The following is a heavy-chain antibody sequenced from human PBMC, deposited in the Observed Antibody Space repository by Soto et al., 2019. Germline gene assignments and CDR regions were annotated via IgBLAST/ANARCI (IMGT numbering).Heavy chain of an antibody. D-gene: IGHD6-13*01. CDR2: ISGSGGST. Sequence: GGSLRLSCAASGFTFSSYAMSWVRQAPGKGLEWVSAISGSGGSTYYADSVKGRFTISRDNSKNTLYLQMNSLRAEDTAVYYCAKTSYSSSWYEARWFDPWGQGTLVTVSS. CDR1: GFTFSSYA. CDR3: AKTSYSSSWYEARWFDP. V-gene: IGHV3-23*01. J-gene: IGHJ5*02.